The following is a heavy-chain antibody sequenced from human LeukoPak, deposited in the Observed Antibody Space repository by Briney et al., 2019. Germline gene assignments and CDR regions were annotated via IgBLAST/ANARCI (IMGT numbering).Heavy chain of an antibody. D-gene: IGHD5-18*01. CDR2: ISSSSSTI. Sequence: PGGSLRLSCAASGFTFSSYWMSWVRQAPGKGLEWVSYISSSSSTIYYADSVKGRFTISRDNAKNSLYLQMNSLRAEDTAVYYCARDPRLDKYSYDAPYYMDVWGKGTTVTVSS. CDR3: ARDPRLDKYSYDAPYYMDV. V-gene: IGHV3-48*01. CDR1: GFTFSSYW. J-gene: IGHJ6*03.